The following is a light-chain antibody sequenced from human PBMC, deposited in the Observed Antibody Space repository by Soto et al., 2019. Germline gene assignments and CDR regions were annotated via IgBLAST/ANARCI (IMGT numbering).Light chain of an antibody. J-gene: IGKJ2*01. V-gene: IGKV1-39*01. CDR2: GAS. CDR1: HSISNY. CDR3: QQSYSNLGT. Sequence: DLQMTQSPSSLSASVGDGVNITCRASHSISNYLNWHQQKPGKAPQLLIFGASSLQSGVPSRFSGSGSGTDFTLYISSLQPEDFATYYCQQSYSNLGTFGQGTKLQIK.